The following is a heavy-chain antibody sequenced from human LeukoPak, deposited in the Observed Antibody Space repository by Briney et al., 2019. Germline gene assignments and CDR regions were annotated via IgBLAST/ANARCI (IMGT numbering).Heavy chain of an antibody. J-gene: IGHJ4*02. CDR3: ARGLDYGSGSYQGECDY. V-gene: IGHV1-2*02. CDR1: GYTFTGYY. CDR2: INPNSGGT. D-gene: IGHD3-10*01. Sequence: GASVKVSCRASGYTFTGYYMHWVRQAPGQGLEWMGWINPNSGGTNYAQKFQGRVTMTRDTSISTAYMELSRLRSDDTAVYYCARGLDYGSGSYQGECDYWGQGTLVTVSS.